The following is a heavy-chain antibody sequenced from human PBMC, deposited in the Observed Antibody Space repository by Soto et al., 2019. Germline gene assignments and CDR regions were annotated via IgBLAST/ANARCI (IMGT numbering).Heavy chain of an antibody. J-gene: IGHJ4*02. CDR2: ISYDGSLK. CDR3: VRSYSASWHYSQS. Sequence: GGSLRLSCAASGFSFSDDSMHWVRQAPNKEMEWVAVISYDGSLKYSAGSVKGRFTISRDNSKSMLCLQMSSLRPEDTAVYYCVRSYSASWHYSQSWGQGTPVTVSS. V-gene: IGHV3-30-3*01. CDR1: GFSFSDDS. D-gene: IGHD2-2*01.